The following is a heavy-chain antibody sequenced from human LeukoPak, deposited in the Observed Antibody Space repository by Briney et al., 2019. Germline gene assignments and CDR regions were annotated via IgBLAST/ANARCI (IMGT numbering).Heavy chain of an antibody. CDR1: GFTFSSYW. CDR3: VRWATLSP. CDR2: INQDGGDK. V-gene: IGHV3-7*01. Sequence: GGSLRLSCAASGFTFSSYWMNWARQAPGKGLEWVANINQDGGDKNYVDFVKGRFTISRDNAKNSLYLQMNSLRVEDTAMYYCVRWATLSPWGQGTLVTVSS. J-gene: IGHJ5*02. D-gene: IGHD5-12*01.